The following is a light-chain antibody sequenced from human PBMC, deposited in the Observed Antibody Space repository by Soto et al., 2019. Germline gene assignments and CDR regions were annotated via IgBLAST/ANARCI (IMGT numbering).Light chain of an antibody. CDR1: QSVSSN. J-gene: IGKJ1*01. V-gene: IGKV3-15*01. CDR3: QQYNNWPPVWT. CDR2: GAS. Sequence: EIAMTQSPATLSVSPGAGGTLSCRARQSVSSNLAWYQQNPGQAPRLLIYGASTRATGIPARFSGSGSETEFTLTISSLQSEDFAVYYCQQYNNWPPVWTFGQGTKVDI.